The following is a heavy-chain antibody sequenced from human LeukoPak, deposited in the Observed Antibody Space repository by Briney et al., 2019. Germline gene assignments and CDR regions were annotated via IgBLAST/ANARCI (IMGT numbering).Heavy chain of an antibody. CDR2: INPNSGGT. D-gene: IGHD6-19*01. Sequence: GASVKVSCKASGYTFTGYYMHWVRQAPGQGLEWMGRINPNSGGTNYAQKLQGRVTMTTDTSTSTAYMELRSLRSDDTAVYYCARQAVAGTTGYYYYYMDVWGKGTTVTVSS. CDR1: GYTFTGYY. V-gene: IGHV1-2*06. CDR3: ARQAVAGTTGYYYYYMDV. J-gene: IGHJ6*03.